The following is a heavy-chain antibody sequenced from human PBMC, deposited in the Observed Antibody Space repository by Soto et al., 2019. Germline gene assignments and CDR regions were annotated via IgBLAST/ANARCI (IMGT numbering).Heavy chain of an antibody. CDR2: ISWNSGSI. J-gene: IGHJ4*02. CDR1: GFTFDDYA. D-gene: IGHD3-16*02. CDR3: AKDNDYIWGSDRDYYFDY. V-gene: IGHV3-9*01. Sequence: EVQLVESGGGLVQPGRSLRLSCAASGFTFDDYAMHWVRQAPGKGLEWVSGISWNSGSIGYADSVKGRFTISRDNAKNSLYLQMNSLRAEDTALYYCAKDNDYIWGSDRDYYFDYWGQGTLVTVSS.